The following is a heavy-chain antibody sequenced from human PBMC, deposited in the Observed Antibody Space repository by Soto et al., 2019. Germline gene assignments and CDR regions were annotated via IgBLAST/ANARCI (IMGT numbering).Heavy chain of an antibody. CDR1: GYTFTTYD. J-gene: IGHJ5*02. V-gene: IGHV1-8*01. D-gene: IGHD3-10*02. Sequence: QVQLVQSGAEVKKPGASVRVSCKASGYTFTTYDINWVRQAAGQGLEWMGWMSPDSGTTGYAQKFQGRVTMTRDTSITTAYLELTSLKSEDTAVYYCSRGRPTPVVQIDVRRGANWFDPWGQGTLVTVSS. CDR3: SRGRPTPVVQIDVRRGANWFDP. CDR2: MSPDSGTT.